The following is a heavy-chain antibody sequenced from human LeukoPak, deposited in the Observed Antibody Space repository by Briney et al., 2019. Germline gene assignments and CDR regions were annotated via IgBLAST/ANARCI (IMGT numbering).Heavy chain of an antibody. D-gene: IGHD6-19*01. CDR2: VSGSGSTT. Sequence: GGSLRLSCAASGFAFTSFAMSWVRPAPGKGLEWVATVSGSGSTTYYADSVKGRFTISSDSSKNTVFLQMTSLRAEDTAVYFCATEGFGSGWSLANYFDHWGQGTLVTVSS. J-gene: IGHJ4*02. V-gene: IGHV3-23*01. CDR1: GFAFTSFA. CDR3: ATEGFGSGWSLANYFDH.